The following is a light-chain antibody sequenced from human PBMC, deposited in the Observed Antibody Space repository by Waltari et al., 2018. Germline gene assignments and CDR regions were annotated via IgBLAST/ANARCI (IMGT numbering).Light chain of an antibody. CDR2: DAS. CDR3: QQYYSYFT. CDR1: QSIGSL. V-gene: IGKV1-5*01. Sequence: DIQMTQSPSTPPASVGDRVTITCRASQSIGSLLAWYQQKSGKAPKLLIYDASSMESGVPSRFSGSGSGTEFTLTINSLQPDDFATYSCQQYYSYFTFGGGAKVEIK. J-gene: IGKJ4*01.